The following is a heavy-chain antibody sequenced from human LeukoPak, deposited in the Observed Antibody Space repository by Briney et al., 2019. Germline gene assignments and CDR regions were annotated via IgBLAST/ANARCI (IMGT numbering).Heavy chain of an antibody. J-gene: IGHJ3*02. CDR1: GYTFTSYG. D-gene: IGHD4-17*01. Sequence: GASVKVSCKASGYTFTSYGISWVRQAPGQGLEWMGWISAYNGNTNYAQKLQGRVTMTTDTSTSTAHMELRSLRSDDTAVYYCARVMATVTTYDAFDIWGQGTMVTVSS. CDR3: ARVMATVTTYDAFDI. V-gene: IGHV1-18*01. CDR2: ISAYNGNT.